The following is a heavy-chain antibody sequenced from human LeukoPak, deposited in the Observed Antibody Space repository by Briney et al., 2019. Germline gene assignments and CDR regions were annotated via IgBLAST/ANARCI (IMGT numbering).Heavy chain of an antibody. V-gene: IGHV3-21*01. CDR2: ISSSSSYI. CDR1: GFTFSSYS. D-gene: IGHD3-10*01. CDR3: TTVAMVRQAYFDY. Sequence: GGSLRLSCAASGFTFSSYSMNWVRQAPGKGLEWVSSISSSSSYIYYADSVKGRYTNSRDNAKNSLYLQMNSLRAEDTAVYYRTTVAMVRQAYFDYWGQGTLVTVSS. J-gene: IGHJ4*02.